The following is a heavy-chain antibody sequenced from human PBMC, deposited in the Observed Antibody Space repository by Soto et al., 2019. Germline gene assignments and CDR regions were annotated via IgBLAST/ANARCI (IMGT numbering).Heavy chain of an antibody. J-gene: IGHJ5*02. V-gene: IGHV6-1*01. Sequence: SQTLSLTCAIPGDSVSSNSAAWNWIRQSPSRGLEWLGRTYYRSKWYNDYAVSVKSRITINPDTSKNQFSLQLNSVTPEDTAVYYCASESPIAARTRALGERPGYWFDPWGQGTLVTVSS. CDR3: ASESPIAARTRALGERPGYWFDP. CDR1: GDSVSSNSAA. D-gene: IGHD6-6*01. CDR2: TYYRSKWYN.